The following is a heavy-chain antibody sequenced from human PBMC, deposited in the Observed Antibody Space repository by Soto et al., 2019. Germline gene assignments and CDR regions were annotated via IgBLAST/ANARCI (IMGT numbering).Heavy chain of an antibody. V-gene: IGHV1-18*01. D-gene: IGHD3-3*01. J-gene: IGHJ4*02. CDR1: GYTFDDYG. Sequence: QVQLVQSGAEVKKPGASVKVSCKASGYTFDDYGISWVRQAPGQGLEWMGWISVYNGNTNYAQKLQGRVTMTTDTSSSTAYMELRSLRSDDTAVYFCARDIAIRFLNPLSFDYWGQGTLVTVSS. CDR3: ARDIAIRFLNPLSFDY. CDR2: ISVYNGNT.